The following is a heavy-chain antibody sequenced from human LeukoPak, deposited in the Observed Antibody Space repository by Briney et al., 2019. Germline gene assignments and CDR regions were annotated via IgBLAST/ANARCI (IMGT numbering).Heavy chain of an antibody. CDR3: AREQWSRLD. CDR2: ISWNSGSI. Sequence: GRSLRLSCAASGFTFDDYAMHWVRQAPGKGLEWVSGISWNSGSIGYADSVKGRFTISRDNAWNSLYLQMNSLRPEDTAVYYCAREQWSRLDWGQGTLVTVSS. CDR1: GFTFDDYA. J-gene: IGHJ4*02. V-gene: IGHV3-9*01. D-gene: IGHD1/OR15-1a*01.